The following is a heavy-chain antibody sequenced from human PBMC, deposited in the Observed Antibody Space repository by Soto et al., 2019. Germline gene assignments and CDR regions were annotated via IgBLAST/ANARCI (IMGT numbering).Heavy chain of an antibody. J-gene: IGHJ6*02. CDR2: IYHSGST. V-gene: IGHV4-4*02. CDR1: GGSISSSNW. Sequence: SETLSLTCAVSGGSISSSNWWSWVRQPPGKGLEWIGEIYHSGSTNYNPSLKSRATISVDKSKNQFSLKLSSVTAADTAVYYCARAGRYYYYGMDVWGQGTTVTVSS. CDR3: ARAGRYYYYGMDV. D-gene: IGHD1-26*01.